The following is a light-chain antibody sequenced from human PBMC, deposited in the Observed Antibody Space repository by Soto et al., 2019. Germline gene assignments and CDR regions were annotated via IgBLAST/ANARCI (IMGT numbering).Light chain of an antibody. Sequence: QSALTQPASVSGSPGQSITISCTGTSSDVGGYNYVSWDQQHPGKAPKLMLYDVSNRPSGVSHRFSGSKSGNTASLTISGLQSEEEADYYFSSYTSSSTFSVFGTCTKLTVI. V-gene: IGLV2-14*01. CDR3: SSYTSSSTFSV. J-gene: IGLJ1*01. CDR1: SSDVGGYNY. CDR2: DVS.